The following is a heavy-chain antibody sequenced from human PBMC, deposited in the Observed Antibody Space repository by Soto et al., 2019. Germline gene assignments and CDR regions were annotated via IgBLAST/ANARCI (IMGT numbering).Heavy chain of an antibody. V-gene: IGHV3-23*01. Sequence: EVQLLESGGGLVQPGGSLRLSCAASGFTFSNHAMSWVRQAPGKGLEWVSAISGNGISTYYADSVRGRFTISRDNYKNTLYLQMNRLRADDTAVYYCARDAIAMVRGTNNWFDPWGQGTLVTVST. CDR3: ARDAIAMVRGTNNWFDP. J-gene: IGHJ5*02. CDR2: ISGNGIST. D-gene: IGHD3-10*01. CDR1: GFTFSNHA.